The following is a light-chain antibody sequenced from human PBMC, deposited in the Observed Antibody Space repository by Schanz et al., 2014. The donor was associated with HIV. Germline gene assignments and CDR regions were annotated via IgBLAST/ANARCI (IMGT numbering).Light chain of an antibody. V-gene: IGLV1-44*01. Sequence: QSVLTQPPSTSETPGQRVSISCSGSTSNIGSNTVTWYQQLPRTAPKLLIFGDNHRPSGVPDRFSGSKSGTSASLAITGLQAEDEADYYCQSYDSSLSGVVFGGGTKLTVL. CDR1: TSNIGSNT. J-gene: IGLJ2*01. CDR2: GDN. CDR3: QSYDSSLSGVV.